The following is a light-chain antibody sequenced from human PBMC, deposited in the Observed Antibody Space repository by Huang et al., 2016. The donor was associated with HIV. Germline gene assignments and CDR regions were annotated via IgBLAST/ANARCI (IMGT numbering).Light chain of an antibody. CDR3: QQYNSDSWT. CDR2: QAT. CDR1: QSIVRW. J-gene: IGKJ1*01. Sequence: DIQMTQSPSFVSASVGDRVTITCRASQSIVRWLAWYQQKPGKAPKLLVYQATNLESGVPSRFSGSGSATEFTLTISSLQPDDFATYYCQQYNSDSWTFGQGTKVEIK. V-gene: IGKV1-5*03.